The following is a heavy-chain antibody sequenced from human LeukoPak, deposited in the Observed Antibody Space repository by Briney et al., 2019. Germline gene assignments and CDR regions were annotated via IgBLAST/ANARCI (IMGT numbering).Heavy chain of an antibody. V-gene: IGHV3-11*04. Sequence: GGSLRLSCAGAGFSITDHHMDWVRQAPGKGLEWVSYISSSGSTIYYADSVKGRFTISRDNAKNSLYLQMNSLRAEDTAVYYCARRSLQFRGREFGYWGQGTLVTVSS. J-gene: IGHJ4*02. CDR3: ARRSLQFRGREFGY. CDR1: GFSITDHH. D-gene: IGHD4-11*01. CDR2: ISSSGSTI.